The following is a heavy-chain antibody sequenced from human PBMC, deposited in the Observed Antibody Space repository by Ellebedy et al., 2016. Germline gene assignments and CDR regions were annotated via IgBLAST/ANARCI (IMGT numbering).Heavy chain of an antibody. CDR1: GFTFSSYA. J-gene: IGHJ4*02. CDR2: ISSDGSNK. D-gene: IGHD3-10*01. V-gene: IGHV3-30-3*01. CDR3: ARDLLRFTMDHTDY. Sequence: GGSLRLSCAASGFTFSSYAMHWVRQAPGKGLEWVAVISSDGSNKYYADSVKGRFTISRDNSKNTLYLQMNSLRAEDTAVYYCARDLLRFTMDHTDYWGQGTLVTVSS.